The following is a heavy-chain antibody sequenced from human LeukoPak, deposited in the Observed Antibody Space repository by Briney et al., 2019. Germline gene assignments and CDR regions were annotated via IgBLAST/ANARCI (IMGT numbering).Heavy chain of an antibody. D-gene: IGHD1-26*01. V-gene: IGHV3-53*01. Sequence: PGGSLRLSCAASGFTVSSNYMSWVRQAPGKGLEWVSVIYSGGSTYYADSVKGRFTISRDNSKNTLYLQMNSLRAEDTAVYYCASSVRRELPVYFDYWGQGTLVTVSS. CDR2: IYSGGST. CDR3: ASSVRRELPVYFDY. CDR1: GFTVSSNY. J-gene: IGHJ4*02.